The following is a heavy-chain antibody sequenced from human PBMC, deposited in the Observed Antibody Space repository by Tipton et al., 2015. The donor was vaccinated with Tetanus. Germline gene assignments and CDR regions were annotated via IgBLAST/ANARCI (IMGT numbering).Heavy chain of an antibody. Sequence: LVKPTQTLSLTCAISGDSVSSNSAAWNWIRQSPSRGLEWLGRTYYRSKWYNDYAVSVKSRITINPDTSKNQFSLQLNSVTPEDTAVYYCARDLATVTTYFYYGMDVWGQGTTVTVSS. CDR3: ARDLATVTTYFYYGMDV. CDR1: GDSVSSNSAA. V-gene: IGHV6-1*01. J-gene: IGHJ6*02. D-gene: IGHD4-17*01. CDR2: TYYRSKWYN.